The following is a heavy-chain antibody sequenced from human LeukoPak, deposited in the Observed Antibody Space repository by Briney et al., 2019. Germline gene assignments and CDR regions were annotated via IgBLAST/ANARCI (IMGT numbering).Heavy chain of an antibody. CDR2: VSSSGGGT. D-gene: IGHD3-10*01. J-gene: IGHJ4*02. V-gene: IGHV3-23*01. Sequence: GGSLRLSCAASGFTFSSYAMSWVRQAPGKGLEWVSAVSSSGGGTYDADSVKGRFTISRDNSKNTLYLQMNGLRAEDTAVYYCARALTYYYGSGSPLPDYWGQGTLVTVSS. CDR3: ARALTYYYGSGSPLPDY. CDR1: GFTFSSYA.